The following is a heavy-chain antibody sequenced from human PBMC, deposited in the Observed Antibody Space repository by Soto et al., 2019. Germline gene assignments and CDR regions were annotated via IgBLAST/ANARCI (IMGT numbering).Heavy chain of an antibody. Sequence: SETLSLTCSVSGGSLSSYYWSWIRQPPGKGLEWIGYVYHTGSTNYSPSLKSRVTMSVDTSKNHFSLRLRSGTAADTAVYYCARTQLRSFDIWGQGTMVTVSS. J-gene: IGHJ3*02. CDR1: GGSLSSYY. V-gene: IGHV4-59*01. CDR3: ARTQLRSFDI. CDR2: VYHTGST.